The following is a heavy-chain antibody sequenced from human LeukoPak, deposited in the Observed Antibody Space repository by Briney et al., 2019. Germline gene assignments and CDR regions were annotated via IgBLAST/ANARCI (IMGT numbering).Heavy chain of an antibody. D-gene: IGHD3-22*01. Sequence: PSETLSLTCAVYGGSFRGYYWSWIRQPPGKGLEWIGYIYYSGSTNYNPSLKSRVTISVDTSKNQFSLKLSSVTAADTAVYYCARQSVVVMDYYGMDVWGQGTTVTVSS. CDR3: ARQSVVVMDYYGMDV. V-gene: IGHV4-59*08. J-gene: IGHJ6*02. CDR2: IYYSGST. CDR1: GGSFRGYY.